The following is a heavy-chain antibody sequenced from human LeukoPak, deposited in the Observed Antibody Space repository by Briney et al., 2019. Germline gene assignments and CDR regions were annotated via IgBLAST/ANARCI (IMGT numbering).Heavy chain of an antibody. CDR2: ISSSSSYI. CDR1: GFTFSSYA. V-gene: IGHV3-21*01. D-gene: IGHD3-10*01. J-gene: IGHJ3*02. Sequence: GGSLRLSCAASGFTFSSYAMSWVRQAPGKGLEWVSSISSSSSYIYYADSVKGRFTISRDNAKNSLYLQMNSLRAEDTAVYYCARPSGSQRNDAFDIWGQGTMVTVS. CDR3: ARPSGSQRNDAFDI.